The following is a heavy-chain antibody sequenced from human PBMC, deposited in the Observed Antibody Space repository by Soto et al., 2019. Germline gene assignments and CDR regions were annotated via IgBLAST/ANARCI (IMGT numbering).Heavy chain of an antibody. D-gene: IGHD3-22*01. CDR2: ISAYNGNT. J-gene: IGHJ4*02. CDR1: GYTFTIYG. V-gene: IGHV1-18*01. CDR3: ARDGLDYYYDRSGSQQFDD. Sequence: RASVKVSFKASGYTFTIYGISWVRQAPGQGLEWMGWISAYNGNTNYAQKLQGRVTMTTDTSTSPAYMELRSLRSDDTAVYYCARDGLDYYYDRSGSQQFDDWGQGTLVSVSS.